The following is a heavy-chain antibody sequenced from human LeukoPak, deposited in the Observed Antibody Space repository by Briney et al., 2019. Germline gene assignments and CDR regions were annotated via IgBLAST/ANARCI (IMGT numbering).Heavy chain of an antibody. CDR2: IYYSGST. J-gene: IGHJ4*02. D-gene: IGHD5-24*01. V-gene: IGHV4-59*01. CDR3: ARVKSRWLQFLELNYFDY. CDR1: GGSISSYY. Sequence: SETLSLTCTVSGGSISSYYWSWIRQPPGKGLEWIGYIYYSGSTNYNPSLKSRVTISVDTSKNQFSLKLSSVTAADTAVYYCARVKSRWLQFLELNYFDYWGQGALVTVSS.